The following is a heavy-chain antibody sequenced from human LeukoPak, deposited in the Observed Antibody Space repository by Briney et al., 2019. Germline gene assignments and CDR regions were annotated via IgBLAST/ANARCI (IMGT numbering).Heavy chain of an antibody. J-gene: IGHJ3*01. Sequence: GESLKISCKGSGYSFSSSWIGWVRQTPGKGLEWMGIIYPGDSDTKYSPSFQGQVTISVDKSISTAYLQWSSLKASDTAMYYCARLRGWFEVRAFDVWGQGTMVTVSS. CDR1: GYSFSSSW. V-gene: IGHV5-51*01. CDR3: ARLRGWFEVRAFDV. CDR2: IYPGDSDT. D-gene: IGHD6-19*01.